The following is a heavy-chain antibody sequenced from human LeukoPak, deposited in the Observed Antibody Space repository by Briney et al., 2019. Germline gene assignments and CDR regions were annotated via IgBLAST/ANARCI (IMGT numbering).Heavy chain of an antibody. CDR3: ARDYRGYSYVDY. J-gene: IGHJ4*02. CDR2: ISSSSSYI. CDR1: GFTFSSYS. V-gene: IGHV3-21*01. D-gene: IGHD5-18*01. Sequence: GGSLRLSCAASGFTFSSYSMNWVRQAPGKGLEWVSSISSSSSYIYYVDSVKGRFTISRDNAKNSLYLQMNSLRAEDTAVYYCARDYRGYSYVDYWGQGTLVTVSS.